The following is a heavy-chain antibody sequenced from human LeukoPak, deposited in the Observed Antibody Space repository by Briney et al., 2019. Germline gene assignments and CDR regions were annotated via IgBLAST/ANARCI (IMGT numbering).Heavy chain of an antibody. J-gene: IGHJ4*02. Sequence: GGSLRLSCAASGFSFRTYALSWVRQAPGKRLEWVSAISGSGDKTYYADSVKGRFTISRDNSKNTLYLQINSLRAEDTAVYYCAKDQGWTFDYWGQGTLVTVSS. CDR2: ISGSGDKT. V-gene: IGHV3-23*01. CDR1: GFSFRTYA. CDR3: AKDQGWTFDY. D-gene: IGHD2-15*01.